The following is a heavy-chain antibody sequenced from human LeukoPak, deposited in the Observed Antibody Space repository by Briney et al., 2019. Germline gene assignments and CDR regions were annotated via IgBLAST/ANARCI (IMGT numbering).Heavy chain of an antibody. Sequence: PGRSLRLSCAASGFTFDDYGMSWVRQAPGKGLEWVSGINWNGGSTGYADSVKGRFTISRDNAKNSLYLQMNSLRAEDTALYYCARLWFGELISDYMDVWGKGTTVTVSS. J-gene: IGHJ6*03. CDR2: INWNGGST. CDR3: ARLWFGELISDYMDV. V-gene: IGHV3-20*04. D-gene: IGHD3-10*01. CDR1: GFTFDDYG.